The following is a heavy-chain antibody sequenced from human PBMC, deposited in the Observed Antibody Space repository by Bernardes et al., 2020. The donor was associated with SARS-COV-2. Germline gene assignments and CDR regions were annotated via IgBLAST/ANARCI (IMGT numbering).Heavy chain of an antibody. CDR1: GFIFDDYA. J-gene: IGHJ6*02. CDR3: AADSSGSYYESYYYYGMDV. CDR2: ISWNSGNI. V-gene: IGHV3-9*01. D-gene: IGHD1-26*01. Sequence: GGSLRLSCAASGFIFDDYAMHWVRQAPGKGLEWVSGISWNSGNIGYADSVEGRFTISRDNAKNSVHLQMDSLRNEDTAVYYCAADSSGSYYESYYYYGMDVWGQGTTVTVSS.